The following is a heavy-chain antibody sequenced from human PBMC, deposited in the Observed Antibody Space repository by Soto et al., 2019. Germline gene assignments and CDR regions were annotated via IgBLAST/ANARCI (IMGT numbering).Heavy chain of an antibody. V-gene: IGHV1-2*04. D-gene: IGHD2-15*01. Sequence: GASVKVSCKASGYTFTGYYMHWVRQAPGQGLEWMGWINPNSGGTNYAQKFQGWVTMTRDTSISTAYMELSRLRSDDTAVYYCARVGDRSGGSCYGGYYYGMDVWGQGTTVTVSS. CDR3: ARVGDRSGGSCYGGYYYGMDV. J-gene: IGHJ6*02. CDR1: GYTFTGYY. CDR2: INPNSGGT.